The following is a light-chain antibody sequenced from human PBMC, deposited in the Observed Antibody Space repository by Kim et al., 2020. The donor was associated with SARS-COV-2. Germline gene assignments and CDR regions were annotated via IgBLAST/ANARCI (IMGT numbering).Light chain of an antibody. CDR1: QDVSTW. Sequence: SVGDRVTIPCRASQDVSTWLAWYQQKPGKAPSLLIYKASSLESGVPSRFSGRGSGTEFTLTISSLQPDDFATYYCQQYNSDSPRTFGRGTKVEIK. J-gene: IGKJ1*01. V-gene: IGKV1-5*03. CDR3: QQYNSDSPRT. CDR2: KAS.